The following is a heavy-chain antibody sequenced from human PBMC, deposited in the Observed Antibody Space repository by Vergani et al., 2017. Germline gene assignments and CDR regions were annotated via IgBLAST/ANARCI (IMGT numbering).Heavy chain of an antibody. Sequence: VQLQQWGAGLLKPSETLSLTCAVYGGSFSGYYWSWIRQPPGKGLEWVSGINWNGGSTGYADSVKGRFTISRDNAKNSLYLQMNSLRAEDTALYYCARDGPNYDFWSGYSDYWGQGTLVTVSS. J-gene: IGHJ4*02. CDR2: INWNGGST. D-gene: IGHD3-3*01. V-gene: IGHV3-20*04. CDR1: GGSFSGYY. CDR3: ARDGPNYDFWSGYSDY.